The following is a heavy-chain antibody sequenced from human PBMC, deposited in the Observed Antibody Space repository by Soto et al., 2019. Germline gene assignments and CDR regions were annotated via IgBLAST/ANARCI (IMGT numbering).Heavy chain of an antibody. D-gene: IGHD3-3*01. CDR1: GDSISSYY. CDR3: AGVPHGTIFGVVPNYYGMDV. V-gene: IGHV4-59*01. Sequence: NPSETLSLTCTVSGDSISSYYWSWIRQPPGKGLEWIGYIYYSGSTNYNPSLKSRVTISVDTSKNQFSLKLSSVTAADTAVYYCAGVPHGTIFGVVPNYYGMDVWGQGTMVTVSS. CDR2: IYYSGST. J-gene: IGHJ6*02.